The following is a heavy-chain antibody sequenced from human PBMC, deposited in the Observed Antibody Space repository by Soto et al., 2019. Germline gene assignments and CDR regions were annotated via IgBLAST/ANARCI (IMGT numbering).Heavy chain of an antibody. CDR2: IYYIGIX. CDR3: ATSNCFDP. J-gene: IGHJ5*02. Sequence: SETLSLTCTVSCGSISSMGYYWGWIRQPPGKCLEWIGTIYYIGIXXYNPSLKXXVTISVDTSNXQFSLXLISVTSADTAVYYCATSNCFDPWSQGTLVTVSS. CDR1: CGSISSMGYY. V-gene: IGHV4-39*01.